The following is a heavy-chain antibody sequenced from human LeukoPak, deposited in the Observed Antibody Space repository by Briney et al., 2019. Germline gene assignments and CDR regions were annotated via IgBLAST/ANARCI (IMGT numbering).Heavy chain of an antibody. CDR1: GGSFSGYY. D-gene: IGHD3-22*01. CDR3: ARGTYHYRITKLGGAFDI. CDR2: INHSGST. J-gene: IGHJ3*02. Sequence: SETLSLTCAVYGGSFSGYYWSWIRQPPGKGLEWIGEINHSGSTNYNLSLKSRVTISVDTSKNQFSLKLSSVTAADTAVYYCARGTYHYRITKLGGAFDIWGQGTMVTVSS. V-gene: IGHV4-34*01.